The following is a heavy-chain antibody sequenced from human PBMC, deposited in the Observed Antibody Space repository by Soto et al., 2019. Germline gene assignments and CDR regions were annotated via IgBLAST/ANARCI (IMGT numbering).Heavy chain of an antibody. CDR2: IKQDGGAK. J-gene: IGHJ4*02. D-gene: IGHD4-17*01. CDR1: GFTFSSYW. CDR3: AKAIYGGNSDFGY. V-gene: IGHV3-7*05. Sequence: EVHLVESGGGLVQPGGSLGLSCAASGFTFSSYWMTWVRQAPGKGLEWVANIKQDGGAKYYVDSVKGRFTISRDNAKNSLYLQMNSLRAEDTAVYYCAKAIYGGNSDFGYWGQGTLVTVSS.